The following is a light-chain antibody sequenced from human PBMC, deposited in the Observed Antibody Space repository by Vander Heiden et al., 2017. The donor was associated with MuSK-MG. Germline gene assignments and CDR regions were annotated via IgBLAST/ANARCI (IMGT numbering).Light chain of an antibody. CDR3: SSYTSSSTAV. CDR2: EVS. J-gene: IGLJ7*01. CDR1: SSDVGSYNR. Sequence: QSALTQPPSVSGSPGQSVTISCTGTSSDVGSYNRVPWYQQPPGTAPKLMIYEVSNRPSGVPDRFSGSKSGNTASLTISGLQAEDEADYYCSSYTSSSTAVFGGGTQLTVL. V-gene: IGLV2-18*02.